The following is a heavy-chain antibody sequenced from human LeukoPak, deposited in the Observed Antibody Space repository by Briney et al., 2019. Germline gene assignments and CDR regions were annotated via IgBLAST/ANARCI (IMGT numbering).Heavy chain of an antibody. V-gene: IGHV3-9*01. CDR2: ISWNSGSI. D-gene: IGHD3-22*01. J-gene: IGHJ4*02. CDR3: ARGSITMTPFSY. CDR1: GFTFDDYA. Sequence: QSGGSLRLSCAASGFTFDDYAMYWVRQAPGKGLEWVSGISWNSGSIGYADSVKGRFTVSRDNAKNSLYLQMNSLRAEDTAVYYCARGSITMTPFSYWGQGTLVTVSS.